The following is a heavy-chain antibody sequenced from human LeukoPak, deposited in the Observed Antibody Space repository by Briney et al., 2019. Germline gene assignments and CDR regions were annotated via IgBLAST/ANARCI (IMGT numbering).Heavy chain of an antibody. Sequence: TGGSLRLSCAASGFTFSDYYMSWIRQAPGKGLEWVSYISSSGSTIYYADSVKGRFTISRDNAKNSLYLQMNSLRAEDTAVYYCARVAPGDMPYADYWGQGTLVTVSS. J-gene: IGHJ4*02. V-gene: IGHV3-11*01. D-gene: IGHD2-2*01. CDR3: ARVAPGDMPYADY. CDR2: ISSSGSTI. CDR1: GFTFSDYY.